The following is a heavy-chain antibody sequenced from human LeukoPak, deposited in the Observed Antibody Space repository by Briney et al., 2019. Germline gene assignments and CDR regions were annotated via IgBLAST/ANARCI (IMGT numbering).Heavy chain of an antibody. V-gene: IGHV4-59*01. D-gene: IGHD3-9*01. J-gene: IGHJ5*02. CDR2: IYHSGST. CDR1: GGSISSYY. Sequence: SETLSLTCTVSGGSISSYYWSWIRQPPGKELEWIGYIYHSGSTKYNPSLKSRVTISIDTSKNQFSLKLSSVTAADTAVYYCARRRGVDILTGYDLYWFDPWGQGTLVTVSS. CDR3: ARRRGVDILTGYDLYWFDP.